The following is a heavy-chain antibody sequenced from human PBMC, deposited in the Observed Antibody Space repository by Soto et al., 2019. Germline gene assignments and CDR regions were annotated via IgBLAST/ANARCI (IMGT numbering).Heavy chain of an antibody. V-gene: IGHV3-30*18. CDR3: AKVGYSGSYFDY. D-gene: IGHD1-26*01. CDR2: ISYDGSNK. J-gene: IGHJ4*02. CDR1: GFNFSSYG. Sequence: QVQLVESGGGVVQPGRSLRLSCAASGFNFSSYGMHWVRQAPGKGLEWVAVISYDGSNKYYADSVKGRFTISRDNSKNTLYLQMNSLRAEDTAVYYCAKVGYSGSYFDYWGQGTLVTVSS.